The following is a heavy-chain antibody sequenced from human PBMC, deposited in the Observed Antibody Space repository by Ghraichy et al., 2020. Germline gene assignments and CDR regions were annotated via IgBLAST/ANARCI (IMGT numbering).Heavy chain of an antibody. D-gene: IGHD6-13*01. CDR2: IHHFGST. CDR1: GGSFSSGDYS. Sequence: SETLSLTCAVSGGSFSSGDYSWNWIRQPPGKGLEWIGSIHHFGSTYSNPSLNSRVTLSLDRSKNQFSLKLSSVTAADTAVYYCARVERIAASGGGFDPWGRGTLVTVSS. V-gene: IGHV4-30-2*01. J-gene: IGHJ5*02. CDR3: ARVERIAASGGGFDP.